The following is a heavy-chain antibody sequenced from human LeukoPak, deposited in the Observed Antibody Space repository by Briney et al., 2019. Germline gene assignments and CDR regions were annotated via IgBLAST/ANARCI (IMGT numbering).Heavy chain of an antibody. CDR1: GGSISSGGSIGSFY. J-gene: IGHJ4*02. Sequence: SETLSLTCTVSGGSISSGGSIGSFYWSWIRQPAGKGLEWIGRIDAGGSTNYNPSLKSRVTMSVDTSKNQFSLKLSSVTAADTAVYYCARGSYCSSTSCYAAENWGQGTLVTVSS. V-gene: IGHV4-61*02. CDR3: ARGSYCSSTSCYAAEN. D-gene: IGHD2-2*01. CDR2: IDAGGST.